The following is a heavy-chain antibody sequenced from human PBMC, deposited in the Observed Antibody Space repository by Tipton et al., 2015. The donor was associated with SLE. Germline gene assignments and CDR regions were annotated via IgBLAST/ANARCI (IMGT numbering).Heavy chain of an antibody. J-gene: IGHJ3*02. D-gene: IGHD2-2*01. V-gene: IGHV3-21*01. CDR3: ARDRLLEVVPAARDAFDI. Sequence: SLRLSCAASGFTFSSYSMNWVRQAPGKGLEWVSSISSSSSYIYYADSVKGRFTISRDNAKNSLYLQMNSLRAEDTAVYYCARDRLLEVVPAARDAFDIWGQGTMVTVSS. CDR1: GFTFSSYS. CDR2: ISSSSSYI.